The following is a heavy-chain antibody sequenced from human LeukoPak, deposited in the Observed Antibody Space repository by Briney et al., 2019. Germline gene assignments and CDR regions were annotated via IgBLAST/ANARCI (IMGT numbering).Heavy chain of an antibody. J-gene: IGHJ4*02. Sequence: GGSLRLSCAASGFTFSSYAMHWVRQAPGKGLEWVAVISYDGSNKYYADSVKGRFTISRDNSKNTLYLQMNSLRAEDTAVYYCARVVRVAGTFGYWGQETLVTVSS. CDR2: ISYDGSNK. D-gene: IGHD6-19*01. CDR1: GFTFSSYA. CDR3: ARVVRVAGTFGY. V-gene: IGHV3-30-3*01.